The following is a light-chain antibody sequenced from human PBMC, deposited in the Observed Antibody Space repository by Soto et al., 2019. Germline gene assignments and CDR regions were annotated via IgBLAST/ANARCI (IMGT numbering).Light chain of an antibody. J-gene: IGLJ2*01. V-gene: IGLV6-57*02. Sequence: NFMLTQPHSVSESPGKTVTISCTGSSGSIASNYVQWYQQRPGSAPTTVIFDDNQRPSGVPDRFSSSIDSSSNSASLTISGLKTEDEADYYCQSYDSSNHVVFGGGTKLTVL. CDR3: QSYDSSNHVV. CDR2: DDN. CDR1: SGSIASNY.